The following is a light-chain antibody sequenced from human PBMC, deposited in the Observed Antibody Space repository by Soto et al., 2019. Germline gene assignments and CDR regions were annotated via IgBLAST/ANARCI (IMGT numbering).Light chain of an antibody. CDR1: QSVSSY. CDR3: QQRSNGPRT. V-gene: IGKV3-11*01. Sequence: EIVLTQSPATLSLSPGERVTLSCRASQSVSSYFAWYQQKPGQAPRLLIYDASNRATGIPARFSGSGSGTDFTLTISSLEPEDSAVYYCQQRSNGPRTFGQGTRLEIK. J-gene: IGKJ5*01. CDR2: DAS.